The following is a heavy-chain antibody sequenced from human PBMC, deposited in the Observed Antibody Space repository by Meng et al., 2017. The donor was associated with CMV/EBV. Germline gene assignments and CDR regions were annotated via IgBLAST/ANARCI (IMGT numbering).Heavy chain of an antibody. CDR2: ISSDGSST. D-gene: IGHD6-6*01. CDR3: ARSIAARQRWFDP. CDR1: GFTFSSYW. V-gene: IGHV3-74*01. Sequence: GESLKISCAASGFTFSSYWMHWVRQAPGKGLVWVSRISSDGSSTSYADSVKGRFTISRDNAKNTLYLQMNSLRAEDTAVYYCARSIAARQRWFDPWGQGTLVTVSS. J-gene: IGHJ5*02.